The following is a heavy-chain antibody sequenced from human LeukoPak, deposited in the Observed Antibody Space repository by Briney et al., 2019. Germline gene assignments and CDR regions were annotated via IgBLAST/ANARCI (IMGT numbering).Heavy chain of an antibody. CDR1: GFTFNNYA. CDR2: ISGSGGSI. Sequence: GGSLRLSCAASGFTFNNYAMAWVRQAPGKGLEWVSVISGSGGSIYYADSVKGRFTISRDNSKNTVYLQMNSLRAEDTAVYYCAKDQRKYYYDSSGLFDYWGQGTLVAVSS. D-gene: IGHD3-22*01. V-gene: IGHV3-23*01. CDR3: AKDQRKYYYDSSGLFDY. J-gene: IGHJ4*02.